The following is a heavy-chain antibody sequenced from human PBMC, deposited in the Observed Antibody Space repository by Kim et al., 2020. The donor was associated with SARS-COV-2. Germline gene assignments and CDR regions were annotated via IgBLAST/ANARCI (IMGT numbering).Heavy chain of an antibody. J-gene: IGHJ4*02. CDR3: TRTGGIGLGAVVVVRTMGEDFDY. CDR2: IRSKAYGGTT. V-gene: IGHV3-49*03. D-gene: IGHD3-22*01. CDR1: GFTFGDYA. Sequence: GGSLRLSCTASGFTFGDYAMSWFRQAPGKGLEWVGFIRSKAYGGTTEYAASVKGRFTISRDDSKSIAYLQMNSLKTEDTAVYYCTRTGGIGLGAVVVVRTMGEDFDYWGQGTLVTVSS.